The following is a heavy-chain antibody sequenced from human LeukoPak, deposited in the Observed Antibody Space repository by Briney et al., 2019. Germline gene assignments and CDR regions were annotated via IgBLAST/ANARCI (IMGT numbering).Heavy chain of an antibody. CDR2: IGTAGDP. CDR1: GFTFSSYD. D-gene: IGHD3-10*01. CDR3: ARGFGWFGELSDAFDI. V-gene: IGHV3-13*05. Sequence: GGSLRLSCAASGFTFSSYDMHWVRQATGKGLEWVSAIGTAGDPYYPGSVKGRFTISRESAKNSLYLQMNSLRAGDTAVYYCARGFGWFGELSDAFDIWGQGTMVTVSS. J-gene: IGHJ3*02.